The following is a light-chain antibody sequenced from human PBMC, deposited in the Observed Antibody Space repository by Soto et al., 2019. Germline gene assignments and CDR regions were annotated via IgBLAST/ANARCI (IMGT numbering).Light chain of an antibody. J-gene: IGLJ1*01. CDR3: SSYTTSNTRQIV. CDR2: DVS. V-gene: IGLV2-14*03. CDR1: SSDVVGYNY. Sequence: QSVLTQPASVSGSPGQSITISCTGTSSDVVGYNYVSWYQHHPGKAPKLIIYDVSNRPSGVSNRLSGSKSGNTASLTISGLQPEDEADYYCSSYTTSNTRQIVFGTGTKVTVL.